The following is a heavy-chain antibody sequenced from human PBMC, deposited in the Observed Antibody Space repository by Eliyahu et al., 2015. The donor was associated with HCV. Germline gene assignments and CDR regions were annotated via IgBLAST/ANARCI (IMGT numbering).Heavy chain of an antibody. V-gene: IGHV3-21*01. CDR2: ISSSSSYI. Sequence: EVQLVESGGGLVKPGGSLRLSCAASDFTFSSYSMNWVRQAPGKGLEWVSSISSSSSYIYYADSVKGRFTISRDNAKNSLYLQMNSLRAEDTAVYYCARETSSRVDYWGQGTLVTVSS. J-gene: IGHJ4*02. D-gene: IGHD6-13*01. CDR3: ARETSSRVDY. CDR1: DFTFSSYS.